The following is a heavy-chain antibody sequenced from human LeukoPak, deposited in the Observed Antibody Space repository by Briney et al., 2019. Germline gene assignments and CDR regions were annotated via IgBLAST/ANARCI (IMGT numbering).Heavy chain of an antibody. D-gene: IGHD6-19*01. CDR3: ARDRSGSSGWSDY. CDR1: GYTFTGYY. J-gene: IGHJ4*02. Sequence: ASVKVSCKASGYTFTGYYMHWVRQAPGQGPEWMGWINPNSGGTNYAQKFQGRVTMTRDTSISTAYMELSRLRSDDTAVYYCARDRSGSSGWSDYWGQGTLVTVSS. V-gene: IGHV1-2*02. CDR2: INPNSGGT.